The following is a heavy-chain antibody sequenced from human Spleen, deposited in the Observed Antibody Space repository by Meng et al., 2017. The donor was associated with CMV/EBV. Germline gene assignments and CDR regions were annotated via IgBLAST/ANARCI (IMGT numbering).Heavy chain of an antibody. Sequence: SYAISWVRQAPGTGLEWMGGIIPIFGTANYAQKFQGRVTITTDESTSTAYMELSSLRSEDTAVYYCAREGIVVVPAAILRVGWFDPWGQGTLVTVSS. D-gene: IGHD2-2*02. J-gene: IGHJ5*02. CDR1: SYA. CDR2: IIPIFGTA. V-gene: IGHV1-69*05. CDR3: AREGIVVVPAAILRVGWFDP.